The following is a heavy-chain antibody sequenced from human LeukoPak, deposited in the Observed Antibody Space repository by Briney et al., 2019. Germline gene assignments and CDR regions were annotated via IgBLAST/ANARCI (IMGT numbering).Heavy chain of an antibody. CDR2: INHSGST. CDR3: ARMVGGGGFDY. J-gene: IGHJ4*02. V-gene: IGHV4-34*01. CDR1: GGSFSGYY. Sequence: SETPSLTCAVYGGSFSGYYWSWIRQPPGKGLEWIGEINHSGSTNYNPSLKSRVTISVDTSKNQFSLRLRSVTAADTAVYYCARMVGGGGFDYWGQGTLVTVSS. D-gene: IGHD3-10*01.